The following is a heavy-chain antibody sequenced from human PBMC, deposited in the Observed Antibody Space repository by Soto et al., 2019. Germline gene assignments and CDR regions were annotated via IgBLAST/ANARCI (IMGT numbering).Heavy chain of an antibody. CDR3: ASLPPYCSGGSCYSGCFDP. Sequence: SETLSLTCAVSGYSISSGYYWGWIRQPPGKGLEWIGSIYHSGSTYYNPSLKSRVTISVDTSKNQFSLKLSSVTAADTAVYYCASLPPYCSGGSCYSGCFDPWGKGTLVTVS. CDR1: GYSISSGYY. J-gene: IGHJ5*02. CDR2: IYHSGST. V-gene: IGHV4-38-2*01. D-gene: IGHD2-15*01.